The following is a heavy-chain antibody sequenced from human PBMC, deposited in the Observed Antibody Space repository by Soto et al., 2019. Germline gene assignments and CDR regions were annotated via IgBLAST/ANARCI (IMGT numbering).Heavy chain of an antibody. D-gene: IGHD5-18*01. CDR1: GYTFTSYD. J-gene: IGHJ4*02. CDR2: MNPNSGNT. CDR3: ARGTRRYSYGAYYFDY. V-gene: IGHV1-8*01. Sequence: ASVKVSCKASGYTFTSYDINWVRQATGQGLEWMGWMNPNSGNTGYAQKFQGRVTMTRNTSISTAYMELSSLRSEDTAVYYCARGTRRYSYGAYYFDYWGQGTLVTVSS.